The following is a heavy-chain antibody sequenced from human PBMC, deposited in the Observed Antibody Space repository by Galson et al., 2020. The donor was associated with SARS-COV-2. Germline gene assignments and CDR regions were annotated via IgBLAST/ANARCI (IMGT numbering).Heavy chain of an antibody. D-gene: IGHD3-22*01. J-gene: IGHJ3*02. CDR1: GFTFRNAW. V-gene: IGHV3-15*01. Sequence: GGSLRLSCAASGFTFRNAWMSWVRQAPGKGLEWVGRIKNTAEGGTVDYAAPVKGRFIISRDDSKSTLYLQLNSLKTDDTGVYYCTTLSYYYERIGYFGAFETWGQGIKVSVSS. CDR3: TTLSYYYERIGYFGAFET. CDR2: IKNTAEGGTV.